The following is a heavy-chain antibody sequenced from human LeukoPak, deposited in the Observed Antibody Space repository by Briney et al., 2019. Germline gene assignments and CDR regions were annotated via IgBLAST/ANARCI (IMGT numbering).Heavy chain of an antibody. Sequence: PPQTLSLTCAVSGGSISSGGYSWSWIRQPPGKGLEWIGYIYHSGSTYYNPSLKSRVTISLDTSKNQFSLKLSSVTAADTAVYYCAGHHPRNTVDFWGQGTLVTVSS. CDR3: AGHHPRNTVDF. V-gene: IGHV4-30-2*01. J-gene: IGHJ4*02. CDR1: GGSISSGGYS. CDR2: IYHSGST. D-gene: IGHD2/OR15-2a*01.